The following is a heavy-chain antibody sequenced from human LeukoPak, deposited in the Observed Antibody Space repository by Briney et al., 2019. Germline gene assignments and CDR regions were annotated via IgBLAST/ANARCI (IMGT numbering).Heavy chain of an antibody. CDR3: ARGGSSSWYLFN. J-gene: IGHJ4*02. V-gene: IGHV1-2*02. CDR2: INPNSGGT. D-gene: IGHD6-13*01. CDR1: GYTFTGHC. Sequence: ASVKVSCKASGYTFTGHCMHWVRQAPGQGLEWMGWINPNSGGTNYAQKFQGRVTMTRDTSISTAYMELSRLRSDDTAVYYCARGGSSSWYLFNWGQGTLVTVSS.